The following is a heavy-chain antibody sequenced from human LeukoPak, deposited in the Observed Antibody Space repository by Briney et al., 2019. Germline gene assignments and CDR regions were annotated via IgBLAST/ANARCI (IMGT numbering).Heavy chain of an antibody. Sequence: GGSLRLSCTGSEFTFSSYSMNWVRQAPGKGLEWVSSVSGNSFYIYYADSVRGRFTISRDNAKNSLYLQMNSLTAEDTAVYYCARDYGGNSVFVNNWFDPWGQGTLVTVSS. CDR2: VSGNSFYI. J-gene: IGHJ5*02. CDR1: EFTFSSYS. D-gene: IGHD4-23*01. CDR3: ARDYGGNSVFVNNWFDP. V-gene: IGHV3-21*01.